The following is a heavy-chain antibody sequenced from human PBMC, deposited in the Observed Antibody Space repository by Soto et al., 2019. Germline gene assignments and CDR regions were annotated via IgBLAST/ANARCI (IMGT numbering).Heavy chain of an antibody. CDR2: IYTSGST. J-gene: IGHJ5*02. CDR1: GGSISSYY. CDR3: ESMETNWNYVFDP. Sequence: PXETLSLTCTVSGGSISSYYWSWIRQPAGKGLEWIGRIYTSGSTNYNPSLKSRVTMSVDTSKNQFSLKLSSVTAADTALYYCESMETNWNYVFDPWAQGTLVTVSS. D-gene: IGHD1-7*01. V-gene: IGHV4-4*07.